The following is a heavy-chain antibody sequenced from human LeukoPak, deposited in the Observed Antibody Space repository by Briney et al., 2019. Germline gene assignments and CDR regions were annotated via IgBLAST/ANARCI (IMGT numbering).Heavy chain of an antibody. CDR2: FDPENDER. V-gene: IGHV1-24*01. CDR1: GHTLSELT. Sequence: ASVKVSCKVSGHTLSELTMYWVRQAPGKGLEWMGGFDPENDERMYARNFRGRVTMTEDTSTDTAYMELSSLRSEDTAVYFCATEMTSVVSDYWGQGTLVTVSS. J-gene: IGHJ4*02. CDR3: ATEMTSVVSDY. D-gene: IGHD4-11*01.